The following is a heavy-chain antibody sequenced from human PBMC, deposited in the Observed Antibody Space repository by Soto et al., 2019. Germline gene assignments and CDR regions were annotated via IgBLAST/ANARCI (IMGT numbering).Heavy chain of an antibody. Sequence: PSETLSLTCAVYGGSFSGYYWSWIRQPPGKGLEWIGEINHSGSTNYNPSLKSRVTISVDTSKNQFSLKLSSVTAADMAVYYCGRVGGLERLGSSDYYYYMDVWGKGTTVTVSS. CDR3: GRVGGLERLGSSDYYYYMDV. V-gene: IGHV4-34*01. J-gene: IGHJ6*03. CDR1: GGSFSGYY. CDR2: INHSGST. D-gene: IGHD1-1*01.